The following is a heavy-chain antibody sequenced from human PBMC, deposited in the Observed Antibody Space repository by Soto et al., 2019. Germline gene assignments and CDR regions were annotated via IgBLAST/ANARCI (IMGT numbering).Heavy chain of an antibody. Sequence: PGGSLRLSCAASGFTFSSYAMSWVRQAPGKGLEWVSAISGSGGSTYYADSVKGRFTISRDNSKNTLYLQMNSLRAEDTAVYYCAKDKLWFGEGYYYGMDVWGQGTTVTVSS. D-gene: IGHD3-10*01. J-gene: IGHJ6*02. CDR2: ISGSGGST. CDR1: GFTFSSYA. CDR3: AKDKLWFGEGYYYGMDV. V-gene: IGHV3-23*01.